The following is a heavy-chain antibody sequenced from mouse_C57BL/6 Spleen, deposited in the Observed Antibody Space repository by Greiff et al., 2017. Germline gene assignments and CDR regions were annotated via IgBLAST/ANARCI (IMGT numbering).Heavy chain of an antibody. J-gene: IGHJ3*01. CDR1: GYTFTSYW. CDR2: IDPSDSYT. Sequence: QVHVKQPGAELVMPGASVKLSCKASGYTFTSYWMHWVKQRPGQGLEWIGEIDPSDSYTNYNQKFKGKSTLTVDKSSSTAYMQLSSLTSEDSAVYYCARRDLEGLAYWGQGTLVTVSA. V-gene: IGHV1-69*01. CDR3: ARRDLEGLAY.